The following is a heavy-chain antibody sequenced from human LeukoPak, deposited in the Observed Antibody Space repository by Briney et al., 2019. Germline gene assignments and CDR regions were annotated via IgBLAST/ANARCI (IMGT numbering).Heavy chain of an antibody. CDR3: ARLEMATIANY. V-gene: IGHV1-2*06. CDR2: INPNSGGT. CDR1: GYTFTGYY. Sequence: GASVKVSCKASGYTFTGYYMHWVRQAPGQGLEWVGRINPNSGGTNYAQKFQGRVTMTRDTSISTAYMELSRLRSDDTAVYYCARLEMATIANYWGQGTLVTVSS. J-gene: IGHJ4*02. D-gene: IGHD5-24*01.